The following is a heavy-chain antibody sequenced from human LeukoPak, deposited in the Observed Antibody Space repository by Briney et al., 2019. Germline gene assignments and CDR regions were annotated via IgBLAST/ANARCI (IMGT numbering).Heavy chain of an antibody. CDR1: GFTFSSYA. J-gene: IGHJ4*02. V-gene: IGHV3-20*04. D-gene: IGHD6-13*01. CDR3: ARLKGSSWYSLLDY. Sequence: PGGSLRLSCAASGFTFSSYAMSWVRQAPGKGLEWVSGINWNGGSTGYADSVKGRFTISRDNAKNSLYLQMNSLRAEDTALYYCARLKGSSWYSLLDYWGQGTLVTVSS. CDR2: INWNGGST.